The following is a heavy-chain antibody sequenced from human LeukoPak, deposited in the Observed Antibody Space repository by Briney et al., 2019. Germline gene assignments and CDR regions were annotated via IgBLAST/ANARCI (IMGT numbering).Heavy chain of an antibody. D-gene: IGHD3-3*01. J-gene: IGHJ4*02. CDR2: ISSSGSTI. CDR3: ASIPDFWSGYYLDY. Sequence: GGSLRLSCAASGFTFSDYYMSWIRQAPGKGLEWVSYISSSGSTIYYADSAKVRFTISRDKAKTSLYLKMNSLRAEDTAVYYCASIPDFWSGYYLDYWGQGTLVTVSS. V-gene: IGHV3-11*04. CDR1: GFTFSDYY.